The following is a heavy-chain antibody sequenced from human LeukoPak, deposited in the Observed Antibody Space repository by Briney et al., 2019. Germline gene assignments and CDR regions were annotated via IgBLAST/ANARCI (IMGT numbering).Heavy chain of an antibody. CDR2: ISGSSSYI. D-gene: IGHD3-9*01. V-gene: IGHV3-21*01. CDR1: GFTFTTSW. J-gene: IGHJ3*02. CDR3: ARVDYDILTGYYIYAFDI. Sequence: GGSLRLSCAASGFTFTTSWMHWFRQAPGKGLEWVSSISGSSSYIYYADSVKGRFTISRDNAKNSLYLQMNSLRAEDTAVYYCARVDYDILTGYYIYAFDIWGQGTMVTVSS.